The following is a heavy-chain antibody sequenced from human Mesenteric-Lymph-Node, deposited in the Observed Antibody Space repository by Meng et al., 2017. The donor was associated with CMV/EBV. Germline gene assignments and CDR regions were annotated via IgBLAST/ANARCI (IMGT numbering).Heavy chain of an antibody. CDR2: ISYDGSNK. V-gene: IGHV3-30*04. J-gene: IGHJ5*02. CDR3: ARGGFYGYENWFDP. CDR1: GFTFSSYA. Sequence: GGSLRLSCAASGFTFSSYAMHWVRQAPGKGLEWVAVISYDGSNKYYADSVKGRFTISRDNSKNTLYLQMNSLRAEDTAVYYCARGGFYGYENWFDPWGQGTLVTVSS. D-gene: IGHD5-12*01.